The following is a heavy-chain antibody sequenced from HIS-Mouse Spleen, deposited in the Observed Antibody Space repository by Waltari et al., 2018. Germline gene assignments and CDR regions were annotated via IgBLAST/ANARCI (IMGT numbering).Heavy chain of an antibody. Sequence: QLQLQESGPGLVKPSETLSLTCTVSGGSISSSSYYWGWIRQPPGKGLEWVAVISYDGSNKYYADSVKGRFTISRDNSKNTLYLQMNSLRAEDTAVYYCAKDKHHAFDYWGQGTLVTVSS. J-gene: IGHJ4*02. V-gene: IGHV3-30*18. CDR2: ISYDGSNK. CDR3: AKDKHHAFDY. CDR1: GGSISSSS.